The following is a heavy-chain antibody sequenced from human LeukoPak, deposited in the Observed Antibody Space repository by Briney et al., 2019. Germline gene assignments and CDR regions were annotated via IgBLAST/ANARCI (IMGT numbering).Heavy chain of an antibody. J-gene: IGHJ4*02. V-gene: IGHV3-23*01. CDR3: AKRGAEVGTTIAPGDY. CDR2: IGGSGGST. Sequence: GGSLRLSCAASGFTFSSYAMSWVRQAPGKGLEWVSAIGGSGGSTYYADSVKGRFTISRDSSKNTLYLQMNSLRAEDTAVYYCAKRGAEVGTTIAPGDYWGQGSLVTVSS. CDR1: GFTFSSYA. D-gene: IGHD1-26*01.